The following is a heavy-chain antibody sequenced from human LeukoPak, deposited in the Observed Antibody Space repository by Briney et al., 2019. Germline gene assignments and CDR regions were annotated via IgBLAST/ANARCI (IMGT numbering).Heavy chain of an antibody. V-gene: IGHV1-2*02. CDR2: INPNSGGT. CDR3: AGSLGYCSSTSCSPYNWFDP. D-gene: IGHD2-2*01. CDR1: GYTFTSYD. Sequence: ASVKVSCKASGYTFTSYDINWVRQATGQGLEWMGWINPNSGGTNYAQKFQGRVTMTRDTSISTAYMELSRLRSDDTAVYYCAGSLGYCSSTSCSPYNWFDPWGQGTLVTVSS. J-gene: IGHJ5*02.